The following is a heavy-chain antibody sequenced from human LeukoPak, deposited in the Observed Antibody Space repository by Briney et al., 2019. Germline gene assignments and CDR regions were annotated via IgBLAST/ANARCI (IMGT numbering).Heavy chain of an antibody. CDR1: GGTFSSYA. Sequence: GASVKVSCKASGGTFSSYAISWVRQAPGQGLEWMGGIIPIFGTANYAQKFQGRVTITADESTSTAYMELSSLRSEDTAVYYCAMTIYCSSTSCYAFDIWGQGTMVTVSS. V-gene: IGHV1-69*13. D-gene: IGHD2-2*01. CDR2: IIPIFGTA. CDR3: AMTIYCSSTSCYAFDI. J-gene: IGHJ3*02.